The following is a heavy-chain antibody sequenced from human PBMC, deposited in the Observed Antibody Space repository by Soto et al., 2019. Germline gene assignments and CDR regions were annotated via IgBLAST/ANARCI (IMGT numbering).Heavy chain of an antibody. D-gene: IGHD6-13*01. J-gene: IGHJ6*02. CDR1: GFTFGDYA. V-gene: IGHV3-49*04. CDR3: TRDASYSSSWYARYYYYGMDV. CDR2: IRSKAYGGTT. Sequence: GGSLRLSCTASGFTFGDYAMSWVRQAPGKGLEWVGFIRSKAYGGTTEYAASVKGRFTISRDDSKSIAYLQMNSLKTEDTAVYYCTRDASYSSSWYARYYYYGMDVWGPGTTLTVSS.